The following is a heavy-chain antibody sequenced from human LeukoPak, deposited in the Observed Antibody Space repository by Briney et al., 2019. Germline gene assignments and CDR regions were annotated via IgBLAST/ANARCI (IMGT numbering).Heavy chain of an antibody. CDR3: ARNFQNYYGSGSCYSDLDH. Sequence: GGSLRLSCVASGFTFRNCGMHWVRQAPGKGLEWVAVICYDGDNKDYTDSVRGRFTISRDNSKNTLYLQMNSLSAEDTAVYYCARNFQNYYGSGSCYSDLDHWGQGTLVTVSS. CDR1: GFTFRNCG. V-gene: IGHV3-33*01. J-gene: IGHJ4*02. CDR2: ICYDGDNK. D-gene: IGHD3-10*01.